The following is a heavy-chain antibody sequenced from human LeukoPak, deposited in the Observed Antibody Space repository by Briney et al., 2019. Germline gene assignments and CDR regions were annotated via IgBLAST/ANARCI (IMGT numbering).Heavy chain of an antibody. D-gene: IGHD4/OR15-4a*01. V-gene: IGHV4-61*02. J-gene: IGHJ4*02. CDR3: ASGDYGDPPLNY. Sequence: SETLSLTCTVSGGSISSGSYYWSWIRQPAGKGLEWIGRIYTSGSTNYNPSLKSRVTISVDTSKNQFSLKLSSVTAADTAVYYCASGDYGDPPLNYWGQGTLVTVSS. CDR1: GGSISSGSYY. CDR2: IYTSGST.